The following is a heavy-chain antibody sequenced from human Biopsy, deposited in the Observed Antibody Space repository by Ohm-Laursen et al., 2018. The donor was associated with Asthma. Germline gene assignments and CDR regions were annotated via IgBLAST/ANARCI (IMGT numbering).Heavy chain of an antibody. CDR3: ARCQVGYSSGRSLLLKKIYYSGMDV. CDR2: IMTVFGTT. Sequence: SSVKVSCKAPGGTFSNFAISWVRQAPGQGLEWLGGIMTVFGTTNYAQKFQGRVTITADESTSTAYIEVTSLRSEDTAIYYCARCQVGYSSGRSLLLKKIYYSGMDVWGQGTAVTVSS. CDR1: GGTFSNFA. J-gene: IGHJ6*02. V-gene: IGHV1-69*01. D-gene: IGHD6-19*01.